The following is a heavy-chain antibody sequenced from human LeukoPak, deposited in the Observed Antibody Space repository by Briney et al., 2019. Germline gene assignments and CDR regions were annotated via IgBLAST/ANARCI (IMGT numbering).Heavy chain of an antibody. CDR1: VGTFSSYA. V-gene: IGHV1-69*13. CDR2: IIPIFGTA. CDR3: ARGGLVRGVPFDY. Sequence: SVRVSCKASVGTFSSYAISWGRQAPGQGVGWMGGIIPIFGTANYAQKFQGRVTITADASTSTAYMELSSMRSEDTGVYYCARGGLVRGVPFDYWGQGTLVTVSS. D-gene: IGHD3-10*01. J-gene: IGHJ4*02.